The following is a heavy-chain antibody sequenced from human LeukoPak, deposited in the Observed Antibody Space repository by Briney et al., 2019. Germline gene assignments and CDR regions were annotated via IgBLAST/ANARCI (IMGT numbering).Heavy chain of an antibody. V-gene: IGHV4-61*01. D-gene: IGHD3-10*01. CDR2: IYYSGST. CDR1: GGSISSGSYY. Sequence: PSQTLSLTCTVSGGSISSGSYYWSWIRQPPGKGLEWIGYIYYSGSTNYNPSLKSRVTISVDTSKNQFSLKLSSVTAADTAVYYCARHGHDGAGPTYYYGSGGFDPWGQGTLVTVSS. J-gene: IGHJ5*02. CDR3: ARHGHDGAGPTYYYGSGGFDP.